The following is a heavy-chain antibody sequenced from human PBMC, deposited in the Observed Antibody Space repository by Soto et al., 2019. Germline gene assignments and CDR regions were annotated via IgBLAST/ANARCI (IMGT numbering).Heavy chain of an antibody. J-gene: IGHJ4*02. D-gene: IGHD2-21*02. Sequence: GGSLRLSCAASGFTFSSYAMSWVRQAPGKGLEWVSAISGSGGSTYYADSVKGRFTISRDNSKNTLYLQMNSLRAEDTAVYYCASPGKSVVVTWYYFDYWGQGTLVTVSS. CDR1: GFTFSSYA. CDR3: ASPGKSVVVTWYYFDY. CDR2: ISGSGGST. V-gene: IGHV3-23*01.